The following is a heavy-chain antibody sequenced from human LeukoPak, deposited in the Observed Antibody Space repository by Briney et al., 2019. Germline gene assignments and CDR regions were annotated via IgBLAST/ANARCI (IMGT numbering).Heavy chain of an antibody. Sequence: PSETLSLTCTVSGGSISSGGYYWSWIRQHPGKGLEWIGYIYYSGSTYYNPSLKSRVTISVDTSKNQFSLKLSSVTAADTAVYYCARGLSRDGYPDAFDIWGQGTMVTVSS. CDR1: GGSISSGGYY. D-gene: IGHD5-12*01. CDR3: ARGLSRDGYPDAFDI. J-gene: IGHJ3*02. CDR2: IYYSGST. V-gene: IGHV4-31*03.